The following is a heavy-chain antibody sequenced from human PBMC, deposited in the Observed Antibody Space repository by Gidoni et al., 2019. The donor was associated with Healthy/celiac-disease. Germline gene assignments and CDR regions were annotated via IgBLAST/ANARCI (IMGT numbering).Heavy chain of an antibody. CDR2: IYYRWST. CDR1: GGSISSGDYD. J-gene: IGHJ4*02. V-gene: IGHV4-30-4*01. CDR3: ARGAIYYGDYATSDY. Sequence: QVQLQESGPGLGKPSQTLSLTCTVHGGSISSGDYDWSWIRQPPGKGLEWIGYIYYRWSTYYNPALKSRVTISVDTSKNQFSLNLSSVTAADTAVYYCARGAIYYGDYATSDYWGQGTLVTVSS. D-gene: IGHD4-17*01.